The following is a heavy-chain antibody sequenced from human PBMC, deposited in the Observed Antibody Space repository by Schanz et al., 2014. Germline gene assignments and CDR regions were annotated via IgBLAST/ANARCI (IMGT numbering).Heavy chain of an antibody. V-gene: IGHV3-21*01. CDR1: GFIFTSYS. Sequence: EVQLVESRGGLVKSGGSLRLSCATSGFIFTSYSMHWVRQAPGKGLEWVSSISSSSNHYYYADSVKGRFTISRDAAKASLFLQMTSLRADDTAVYFCAREYASTWFESNVMAGRIDNWGQGTLVTVSS. J-gene: IGHJ4*02. D-gene: IGHD2-8*01. CDR3: AREYASTWFESNVMAGRIDN. CDR2: ISSSSNHY.